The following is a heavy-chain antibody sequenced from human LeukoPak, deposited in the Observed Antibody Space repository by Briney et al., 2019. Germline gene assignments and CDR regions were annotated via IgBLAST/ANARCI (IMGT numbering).Heavy chain of an antibody. Sequence: GGSLRLSWAASGFTLRSYGMNWVGQAPGKGLEWVAVISYDGSNKYYADSVKGRFTISRDNSKNTLYLQMNSLRAEDTAVYYCAASRYWGQGTLVTVSS. V-gene: IGHV3-30*03. CDR2: ISYDGSNK. CDR3: AASRY. J-gene: IGHJ4*02. CDR1: GFTLRSYG.